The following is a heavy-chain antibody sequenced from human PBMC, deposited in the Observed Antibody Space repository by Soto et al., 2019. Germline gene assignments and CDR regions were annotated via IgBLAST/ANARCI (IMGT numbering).Heavy chain of an antibody. D-gene: IGHD1-7*01. CDR3: AKDRNYPRDQFDD. J-gene: IGHJ4*02. CDR1: GFAFGSYA. V-gene: IGHV3-23*01. CDR2: ISSGDGTP. Sequence: PGGSLRLSCTASGFAFGSYAMSWVRQAPEKGLEWVSAISSGDGTPWYADSARGRFTISRDNSKNTVYLQMTGLRAEDTAIYYCAKDRNYPRDQFDDWGQGTLVTVSS.